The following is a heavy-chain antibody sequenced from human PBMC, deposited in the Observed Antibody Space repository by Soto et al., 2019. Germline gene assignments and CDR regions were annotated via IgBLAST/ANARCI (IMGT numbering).Heavy chain of an antibody. CDR3: ARTFCSTTSCQAHGMDV. D-gene: IGHD2-2*01. J-gene: IGHJ6*02. CDR1: GDSVSSGSYY. Sequence: QVQLQESGPGLVKPSETLSLTCTVSGDSVSSGSYYWTWILQPPGKGLEWIGYLYYTGTTNYNPSLKSRVTMSLDTSSNQFSLRLSSVTAADTAVYFCARTFCSTTSCQAHGMDVWGQGTSVTVSS. CDR2: LYYTGTT. V-gene: IGHV4-61*01.